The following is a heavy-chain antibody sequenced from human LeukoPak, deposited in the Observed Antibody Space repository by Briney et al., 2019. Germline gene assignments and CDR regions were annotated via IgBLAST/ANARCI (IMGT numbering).Heavy chain of an antibody. V-gene: IGHV3-33*06. D-gene: IGHD6-13*01. Sequence: GGSLRLSCAASGFTFSSYGMHWVRQAPGKGLEWVAVIWYDGSNKYSADSVKGRFTISRDNSKNTLYLQMNSLRAEDTAVYYCAKDLTIAAAGEFDYWGQGTLVTVSS. CDR2: IWYDGSNK. CDR3: AKDLTIAAAGEFDY. CDR1: GFTFSSYG. J-gene: IGHJ4*02.